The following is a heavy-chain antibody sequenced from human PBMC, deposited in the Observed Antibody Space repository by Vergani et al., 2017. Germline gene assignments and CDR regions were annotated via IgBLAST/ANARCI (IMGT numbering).Heavy chain of an antibody. CDR2: IYHSGGA. CDR3: ARTGSFILRYFHCAL. J-gene: IGHJ4*02. Sequence: QVQLQESGPGLVKPPGTLSLTCAVSGGSISSSNWWSWVRQPPGKGLEWIGEIYHSGGAYYNPSLKGRVTISVDTSKNQFSLEVTSVTAADTAIYFCARTGSFILRYFHCALWGQGTLVTVSS. D-gene: IGHD3-9*01. V-gene: IGHV4-4*01. CDR1: GGSISSSNW.